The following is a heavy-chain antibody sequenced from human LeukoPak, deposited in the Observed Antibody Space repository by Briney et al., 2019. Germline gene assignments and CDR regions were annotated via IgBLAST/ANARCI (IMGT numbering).Heavy chain of an antibody. V-gene: IGHV4-39*02. CDR1: GGSISSSSYY. J-gene: IGHJ2*01. D-gene: IGHD3-3*01. CDR2: IFYTGGT. Sequence: SETLSLTCTVSGGSISSSSYYWGWIRQPPGKGLEWIGNIFYTGGTYYNPSLKSRVTMPKGTSRNHFSLELSSVTAADTAVYYCARRQLHYDFWSGDDWYFDLWGRGTLVTVSS. CDR3: ARRQLHYDFWSGDDWYFDL.